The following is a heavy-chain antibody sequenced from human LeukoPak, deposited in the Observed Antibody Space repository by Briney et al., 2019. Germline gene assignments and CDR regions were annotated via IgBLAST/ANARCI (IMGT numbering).Heavy chain of an antibody. CDR3: ARESRNDGGNSVVLDY. V-gene: IGHV1-69*08. CDR1: GGTFSSYT. CDR2: TNPRLGAV. D-gene: IGHD4-23*01. J-gene: IGHJ4*02. Sequence: GSSVKVSCKASGGTFSSYTFDWVRQAPGQGLEWMGRTNPRLGAVNFAQKFQGRLTITADTSTRTVYMDLSGLRSEDSAVYYCARESRNDGGNSVVLDYWGQGTLVTVSS.